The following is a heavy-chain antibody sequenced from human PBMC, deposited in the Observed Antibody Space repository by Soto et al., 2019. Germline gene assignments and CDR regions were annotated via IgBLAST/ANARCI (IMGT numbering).Heavy chain of an antibody. CDR1: GYSFTSYW. CDR3: ARTFYESSGYYYAFDI. Sequence: VASLKISCKGSGYSFTSYWIGWVRQMPGKGLEWMGIIYPGDSDTRYSPSFQGQVTISADKSISTAYLQWSSLKASDTAMYYCARTFYESSGYYYAFDILGQGIMVTV. J-gene: IGHJ3*02. V-gene: IGHV5-51*01. D-gene: IGHD3-22*01. CDR2: IYPGDSDT.